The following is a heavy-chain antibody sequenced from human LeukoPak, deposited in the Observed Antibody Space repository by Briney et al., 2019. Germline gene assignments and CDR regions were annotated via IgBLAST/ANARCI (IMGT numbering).Heavy chain of an antibody. V-gene: IGHV3-66*04. CDR2: IYSDNT. CDR1: GFTVSSNS. J-gene: IGHJ4*02. D-gene: IGHD3-22*01. CDR3: ARHLNYYDSSGYLI. Sequence: GRSLRLSCTVSGFTVSSNSMSWVRQAPGKGLEWVSFIYSDNTHYSDSVKGRFTISRDNAKNSLYLQMNSLRPEDTAVYYCARHLNYYDSSGYLIWGQGTLVTVSS.